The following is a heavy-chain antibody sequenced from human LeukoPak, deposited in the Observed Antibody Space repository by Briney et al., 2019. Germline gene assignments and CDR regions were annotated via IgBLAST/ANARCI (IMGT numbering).Heavy chain of an antibody. J-gene: IGHJ4*02. CDR2: ISYDGSNK. Sequence: PGRSLRLSCAASGFTFSSYAMRWVRQAPGKGLEWVAVISYDGSNKYYADSVKGRFTISRDNSKNTLYLQMNSLRAEDTAVYYCVRVGGSGWYIDYWGQGTLVTVSS. CDR1: GFTFSSYA. CDR3: VRVGGSGWYIDY. V-gene: IGHV3-30*04. D-gene: IGHD6-19*01.